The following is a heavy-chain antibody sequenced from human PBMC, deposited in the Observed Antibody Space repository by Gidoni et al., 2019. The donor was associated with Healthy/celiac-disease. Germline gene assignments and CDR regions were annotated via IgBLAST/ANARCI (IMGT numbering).Heavy chain of an antibody. Sequence: QVQLQQWGAGLLKPSETLSLTCAVYGGSFSGYYWSWIRQPPGKGLEWIGEINHSGSTNYNPSLKSRVTISVDTSKNQFSLKLSSVTAADTAVYYCARCVVVTAKLPTCSGWFDPWGQGTLVTVSS. V-gene: IGHV4-34*01. CDR1: GGSFSGYY. CDR2: INHSGST. CDR3: ARCVVVTAKLPTCSGWFDP. D-gene: IGHD2-21*02. J-gene: IGHJ5*02.